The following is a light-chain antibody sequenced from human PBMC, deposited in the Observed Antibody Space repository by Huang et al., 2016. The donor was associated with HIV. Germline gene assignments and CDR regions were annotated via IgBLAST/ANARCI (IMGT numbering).Light chain of an antibody. J-gene: IGKJ4*01. V-gene: IGKV3D-20*01. Sequence: EIVLTQSPGILSLSPGERASLSSGASHSVRRSDLAWYQQKPVQAPRLLIYEASSRAIGIPDKFSRSWSGTDFILSISSLEPEDVAVDHCQQYGSTPPTFGGGTKVEIK. CDR3: QQYGSTPPT. CDR1: HSVRRSD. CDR2: EAS.